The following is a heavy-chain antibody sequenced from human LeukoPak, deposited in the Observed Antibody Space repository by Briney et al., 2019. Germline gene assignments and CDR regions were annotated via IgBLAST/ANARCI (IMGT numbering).Heavy chain of an antibody. Sequence: GGSLRLSCAASGFSFSIYWMSWVRQAPGKGLEWVSHISGSGHIIYYADSMKGRFTISRDNAKNSLYLQMNSLRAEDTAVYYCARDAGCSSTSCYADCFDYWGQGTLVTVSS. D-gene: IGHD2-2*01. CDR2: ISGSGHII. CDR3: ARDAGCSSTSCYADCFDY. CDR1: GFSFSIYW. V-gene: IGHV3-48*04. J-gene: IGHJ4*02.